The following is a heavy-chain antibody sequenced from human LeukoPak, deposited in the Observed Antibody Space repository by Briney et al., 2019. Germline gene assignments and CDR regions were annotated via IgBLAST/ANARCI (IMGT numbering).Heavy chain of an antibody. CDR2: IYHSGST. Sequence: SQTLSLTCAVPGGSISSGGYSWSWIRQPPGKGLEWIGYIYHSGSTYYNPSLKSRVTISVDRSKNQFSLKLSSVTAADTAVYYCARAVPKGHFDYWGQGTLVTVSS. CDR1: GGSISSGGYS. V-gene: IGHV4-30-2*01. D-gene: IGHD4-17*01. J-gene: IGHJ4*02. CDR3: ARAVPKGHFDY.